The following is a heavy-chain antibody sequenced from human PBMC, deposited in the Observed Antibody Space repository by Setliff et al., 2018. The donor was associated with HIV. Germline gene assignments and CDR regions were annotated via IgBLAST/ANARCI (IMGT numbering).Heavy chain of an antibody. Sequence: ASVKVSCKSSGDTFSTYVFTWVRQAPGQGLEWMGGVTPILHTTNYAQKFQGRVTITADISTRTVYMELSSLTSEDTAIYYCARAHQTMLWLDYWGQGTLVTVSS. CDR3: ARAHQTMLWLDY. CDR2: VTPILHTT. D-gene: IGHD2-21*01. CDR1: GDTFSTYV. V-gene: IGHV1-69*10. J-gene: IGHJ4*02.